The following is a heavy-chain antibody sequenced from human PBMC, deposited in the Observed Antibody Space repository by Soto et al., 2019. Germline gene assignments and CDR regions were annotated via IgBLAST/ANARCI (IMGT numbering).Heavy chain of an antibody. J-gene: IGHJ6*02. CDR1: GGSISSGGYY. D-gene: IGHD6-6*01. V-gene: IGHV4-31*01. Sequence: QVQLQESGPGLVKPSQTLSLTCTVSGGSISSGGYYWTWIRQHPGKGLEWIGYIYYSGITYYNPSSKSPVTISSDTSKIKFSLKLSYVTAADTAVYSSATGSSIAGRDDGMDGCGQGTTVTVAS. CDR3: ATGSSIAGRDDGMDG. CDR2: IYYSGIT.